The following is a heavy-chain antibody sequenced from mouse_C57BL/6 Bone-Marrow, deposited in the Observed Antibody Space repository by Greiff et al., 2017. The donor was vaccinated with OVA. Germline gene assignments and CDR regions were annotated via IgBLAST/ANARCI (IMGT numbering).Heavy chain of an antibody. CDR3: ARVPANWESDY. CDR2: ISDGGSYT. J-gene: IGHJ2*01. Sequence: EVNLVESGGGLVKPGGSLKLSCAASGFTFSSYAMSWVRQTPEKRLEWVATISDGGSYTYYPDNVKGRFTISRDNAKNNLYLQMSHLKSEDTAMYYCARVPANWESDYWGQGTTLTVSS. V-gene: IGHV5-4*03. D-gene: IGHD4-1*02. CDR1: GFTFSSYA.